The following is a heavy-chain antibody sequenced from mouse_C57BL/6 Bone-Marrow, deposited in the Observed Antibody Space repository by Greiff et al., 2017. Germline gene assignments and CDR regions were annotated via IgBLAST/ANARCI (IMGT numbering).Heavy chain of an antibody. V-gene: IGHV1-59*01. Sequence: QVQLQQPGAELVRPGTSVKLSCKASGYTFTSYWMHWVKQRPGQGLEWIGVIDPSDSYTNYTQKFKGKATLTVDTSSSTAYMQRSSLTSEDSAVYYCARSATTVVPYYFDDWGQGTTLTVSS. D-gene: IGHD1-1*01. CDR3: ARSATTVVPYYFDD. J-gene: IGHJ2*01. CDR2: IDPSDSYT. CDR1: GYTFTSYW.